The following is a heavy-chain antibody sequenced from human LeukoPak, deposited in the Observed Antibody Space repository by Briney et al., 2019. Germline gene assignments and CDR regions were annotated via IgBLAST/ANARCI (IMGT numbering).Heavy chain of an antibody. Sequence: SETLSLTCTVSGGSISSYYWSWIRQPPGKGLEWIGYIYYSGITNYNPSLKSRVTISVDTSKNQFSLKLSSVTAADTAVYYCAGSQQLVRRTNDYWGQGTLVTVSS. V-gene: IGHV4-59*01. CDR3: AGSQQLVRRTNDY. J-gene: IGHJ4*02. CDR1: GGSISSYY. CDR2: IYYSGIT. D-gene: IGHD6-13*01.